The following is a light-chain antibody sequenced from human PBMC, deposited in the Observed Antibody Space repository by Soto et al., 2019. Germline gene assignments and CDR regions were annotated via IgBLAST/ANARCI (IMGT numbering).Light chain of an antibody. Sequence: DIPMTQSQSSLSASCLDRVNITCRASQGISNYLAWYQQKPGTVPKLLISAASTLQTGVPSRFSGGGSGTDFTLTISSLQPEDVATYYCQKYNSAPWTFGQGTKVDIK. J-gene: IGKJ1*01. CDR3: QKYNSAPWT. CDR1: QGISNY. CDR2: AAS. V-gene: IGKV1-27*01.